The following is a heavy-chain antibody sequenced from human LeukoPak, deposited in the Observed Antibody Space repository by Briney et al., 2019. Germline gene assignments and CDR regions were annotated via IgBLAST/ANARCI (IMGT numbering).Heavy chain of an antibody. Sequence: GGSLRLSCAASGFTFSTYAMHWVRQAPGKGLEYVSATSSNGDTTYYANSVKGRFTISRDNSNNTVYLQMGSLRGDDMAVYYCARGHENYCSSTSCYILSYYYYYMDVWGKGTTVTVSS. J-gene: IGHJ6*03. CDR3: ARGHENYCSSTSCYILSYYYYYMDV. V-gene: IGHV3-64*01. CDR2: TSSNGDTT. D-gene: IGHD2-2*02. CDR1: GFTFSTYA.